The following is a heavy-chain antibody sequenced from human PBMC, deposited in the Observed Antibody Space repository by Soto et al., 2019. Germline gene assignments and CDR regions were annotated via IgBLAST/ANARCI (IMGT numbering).Heavy chain of an antibody. CDR2: ISSSSSTI. Sequence: EVQLVESGGGLVQPGGSLRLSCAASGFTFSSYSMNWVRQAPGKGLEWVSYISSSSSTIYYADSVKGRFTISRDNAKNSLYLQMNSLRAEDTAVYYCAVGGYTFSPLVPFDYWGQGTLVTVSS. D-gene: IGHD5-12*01. CDR1: GFTFSSYS. CDR3: AVGGYTFSPLVPFDY. V-gene: IGHV3-48*01. J-gene: IGHJ4*02.